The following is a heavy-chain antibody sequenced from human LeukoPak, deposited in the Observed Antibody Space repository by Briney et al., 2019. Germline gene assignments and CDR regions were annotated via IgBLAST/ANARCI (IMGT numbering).Heavy chain of an antibody. Sequence: GGSLRLSCAASGFTFSSYWMSWVRQAPGKGLEWVANIKQDGSEKNYVDSVKGRFTISRDNAKNSLYLQMNSLRAEDTAVYYCASYEVRGVISWFDPWGQGTLVTVSS. CDR3: ASYEVRGVISWFDP. V-gene: IGHV3-7*01. D-gene: IGHD3-10*02. CDR1: GFTFSSYW. J-gene: IGHJ5*02. CDR2: IKQDGSEK.